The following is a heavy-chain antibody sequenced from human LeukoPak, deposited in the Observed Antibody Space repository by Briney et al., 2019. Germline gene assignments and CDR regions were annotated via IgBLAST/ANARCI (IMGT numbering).Heavy chain of an antibody. D-gene: IGHD6-13*01. CDR3: ARGSKAAPGTFDY. Sequence: PSETLSLTCTVSGGSVSSGSYYWSWIRQPPGKGLEWIGYIYYSGSTNYNPSLKSRVTISVDTSKNQFSLKLSSVTAADTAVYYCARGSKAAPGTFDYWGQGTLVTVSS. J-gene: IGHJ4*02. V-gene: IGHV4-61*01. CDR2: IYYSGST. CDR1: GGSVSSGSYY.